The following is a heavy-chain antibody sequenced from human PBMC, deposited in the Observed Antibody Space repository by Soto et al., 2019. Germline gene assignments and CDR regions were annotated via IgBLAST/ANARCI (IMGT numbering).Heavy chain of an antibody. J-gene: IGHJ4*02. CDR3: AKVTAYYFWSGYDMFDV. V-gene: IGHV3-23*01. Sequence: GGSLRLCCAASGFTFSSYAMSWVRQAPGKGLEWVSAISGSGGSTYYADSVKGRFTISRDNSKNTLYLQMNSLRAEDTAVYYCAKVTAYYFWSGYDMFDVWGQRALVTVSS. D-gene: IGHD3-3*01. CDR2: ISGSGGST. CDR1: GFTFSSYA.